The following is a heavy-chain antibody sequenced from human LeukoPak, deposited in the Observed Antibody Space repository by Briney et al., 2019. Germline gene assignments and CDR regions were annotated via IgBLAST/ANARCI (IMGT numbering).Heavy chain of an antibody. CDR2: INTNTGNP. J-gene: IGHJ6*02. V-gene: IGHV7-4-1*02. CDR1: GYTFTSYA. D-gene: IGHD3-22*01. Sequence: ASVKVSCKASGYTFTSYAMNWVRQAPGQGLEWMGWINTNTGNPTYAQGFTGRFVFSLDTSVSTAYLQISSLKAEDTAVYYCARDIVVGGLYYGMDVWGQGTTVTVSS. CDR3: ARDIVVGGLYYGMDV.